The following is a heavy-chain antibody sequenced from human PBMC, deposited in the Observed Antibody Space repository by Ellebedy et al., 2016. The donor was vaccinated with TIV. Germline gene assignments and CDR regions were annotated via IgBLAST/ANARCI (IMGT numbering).Heavy chain of an antibody. Sequence: PGGSLRLSCAASGFTFSSFGMNWVRQAPGKGLEWVTYIQDDGSSKFYADSVKGRFPISRANAQKSVFLQMTSLKAEDTAVYFCAKDESPSRPSGVSDPRTFYYDALDFWGHGTVVTVSS. V-gene: IGHV3-30*02. CDR1: GFTFSSFG. CDR3: AKDESPSRPSGVSDPRTFYYDALDF. D-gene: IGHD3/OR15-3a*01. CDR2: IQDDGSSK. J-gene: IGHJ3*01.